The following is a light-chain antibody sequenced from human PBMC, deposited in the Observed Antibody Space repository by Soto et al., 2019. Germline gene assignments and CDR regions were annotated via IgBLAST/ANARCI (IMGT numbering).Light chain of an antibody. CDR1: QSVSNNY. V-gene: IGKV3-20*01. J-gene: IGKJ1*01. Sequence: EIVLTQSPGTVSLSSGEGATLXXRTSQSVSNNYLACYQQKPGQAPRXLIYGASNRATGIPDRFSGSGSGTDFTLTISRLEPEDFAVYYCQQYGSSGTFGQGTKVDIK. CDR2: GAS. CDR3: QQYGSSGT.